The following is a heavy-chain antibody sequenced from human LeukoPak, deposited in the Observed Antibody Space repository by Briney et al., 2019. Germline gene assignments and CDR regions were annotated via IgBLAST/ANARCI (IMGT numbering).Heavy chain of an antibody. D-gene: IGHD6-19*01. V-gene: IGHV1-18*01. Sequence: GASVKVSCKASGYTFTSYGISWVRQAPGQGLEWMGWISAYNGNTNYAQKFQGRVAITRDTSASTAYMELSSLRSEDTAVYYCARDPIAVAGRRSPGGIDYWGQGTLVTVSS. CDR1: GYTFTSYG. CDR3: ARDPIAVAGRRSPGGIDY. J-gene: IGHJ4*02. CDR2: ISAYNGNT.